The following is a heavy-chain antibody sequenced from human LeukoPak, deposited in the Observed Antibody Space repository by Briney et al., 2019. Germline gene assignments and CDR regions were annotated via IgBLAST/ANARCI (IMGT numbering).Heavy chain of an antibody. CDR2: IYTSGST. V-gene: IGHV4-4*07. Sequence: SETLSLTCTVSGASISNDFWSWIRQPAGKGLEWIGRIYTSGSTNYNPSLKSRVTMSVDTSKNQFSLKLSSVTAADTAVYYCARSAARNQYYYYYMDVWGEGTTVTVSS. D-gene: IGHD6-6*01. J-gene: IGHJ6*03. CDR1: GASISNDF. CDR3: ARSAARNQYYYYYMDV.